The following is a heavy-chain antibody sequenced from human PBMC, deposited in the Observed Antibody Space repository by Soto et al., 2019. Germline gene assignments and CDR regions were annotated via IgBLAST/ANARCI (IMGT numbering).Heavy chain of an antibody. J-gene: IGHJ4*02. CDR3: ARSAAGNDY. Sequence: QVQLQQWGAGLLKPSETLSLTCAVYGGSFSGYYWSWIRQPPGKGLEWIGEIKHSGRTNYSPSLKRRVTISVDTSKNQLSLKLSSVTAADTAVYYCARSAAGNDYWGQGTLVTVSS. CDR1: GGSFSGYY. CDR2: IKHSGRT. V-gene: IGHV4-34*01. D-gene: IGHD6-19*01.